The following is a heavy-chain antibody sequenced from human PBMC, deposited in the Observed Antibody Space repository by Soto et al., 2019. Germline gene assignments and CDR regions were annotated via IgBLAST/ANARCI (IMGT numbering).Heavy chain of an antibody. J-gene: IGHJ6*02. V-gene: IGHV3-30*18. Sequence: PGGSLRLSCAASGFTFSSYGMHWVRQAPGKGLEWVAVISYDGSNKYYADSVKGRFTISRDNSKNTLYLQMNSLRAEDTAVYYCAKDGSSGWPYYYGLDVWGQGTTVTVSS. CDR1: GFTFSSYG. CDR2: ISYDGSNK. D-gene: IGHD6-19*01. CDR3: AKDGSSGWPYYYGLDV.